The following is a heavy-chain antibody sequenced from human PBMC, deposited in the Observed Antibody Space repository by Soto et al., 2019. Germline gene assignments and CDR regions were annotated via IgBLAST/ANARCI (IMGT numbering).Heavy chain of an antibody. Sequence: GASVKVSCKASGYTFTYRYLHWVRQAPGQALEWMGWITPFNGNTNYAQKFQDRVTITRDRSMSTAHMELSSLRSEDTAMYYCAGSSPARLESSDSSGPLDPWGQGTLVTVSS. CDR3: AGSSPARLESSDSSGPLDP. J-gene: IGHJ5*02. D-gene: IGHD3-22*01. V-gene: IGHV1-45*02. CDR2: ITPFNGNT. CDR1: GYTFTYRY.